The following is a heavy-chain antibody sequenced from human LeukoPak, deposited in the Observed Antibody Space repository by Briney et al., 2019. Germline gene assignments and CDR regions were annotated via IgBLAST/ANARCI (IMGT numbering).Heavy chain of an antibody. CDR3: ARGKWLRSSFDY. Sequence: SETLSLTCAVYGGSFSGYYWSWIRQPPGKGLEWIGEINHSGSTNYNPSLKSRVTISVDTSKNQFSLKLSSGTAADTAVYYCARGKWLRSSFDYWGQGTLVTVSS. CDR2: INHSGST. J-gene: IGHJ4*02. V-gene: IGHV4-34*01. CDR1: GGSFSGYY. D-gene: IGHD5-12*01.